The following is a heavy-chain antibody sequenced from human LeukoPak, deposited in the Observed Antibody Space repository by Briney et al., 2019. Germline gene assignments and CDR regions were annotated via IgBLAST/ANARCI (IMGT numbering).Heavy chain of an antibody. CDR2: IGTASDT. CDR3: ARGPPRGKYYYMDV. J-gene: IGHJ6*03. CDR1: GFTFSSFD. V-gene: IGHV3-13*01. D-gene: IGHD1-1*01. Sequence: PGGSLRLSCAASGFTFSSFDMHWVRQPTGQGLECVLTIGTASDTYYPGSVEGRFTLSRDNAKNSLYLQMNSLTAGDTAVYYCARGPPRGKYYYMDVCGKGTTVTVSS.